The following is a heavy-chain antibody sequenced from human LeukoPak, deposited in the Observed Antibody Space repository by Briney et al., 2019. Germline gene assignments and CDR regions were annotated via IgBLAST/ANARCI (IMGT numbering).Heavy chain of an antibody. Sequence: SETLSLTCTVSGGSISSYYWSWIRQPAGKGLEWIVRIYSTGSTNYNPSPKSRVTISVDTSKNQFSLKLSSVTAADTAVYYRARNHYWFDPWGQGTLVTVSS. CDR1: GGSISSYY. V-gene: IGHV4-4*07. CDR3: ARNHYWFDP. D-gene: IGHD1-14*01. CDR2: IYSTGST. J-gene: IGHJ5*02.